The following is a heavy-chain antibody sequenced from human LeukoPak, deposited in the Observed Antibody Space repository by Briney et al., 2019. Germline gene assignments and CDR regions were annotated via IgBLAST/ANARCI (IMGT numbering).Heavy chain of an antibody. Sequence: GASVKVSCKASGYTFTSYGISWVRQAPGQGLEWMGWISAYNGNTNYAQKLQGRVTMTTDTSTSTAYMELRSLRSDDTAVYYCARVRWYYDSSGYYGVDYWGQGTLVTVSS. CDR1: GYTFTSYG. CDR3: ARVRWYYDSSGYYGVDY. V-gene: IGHV1-18*01. J-gene: IGHJ4*02. D-gene: IGHD3-22*01. CDR2: ISAYNGNT.